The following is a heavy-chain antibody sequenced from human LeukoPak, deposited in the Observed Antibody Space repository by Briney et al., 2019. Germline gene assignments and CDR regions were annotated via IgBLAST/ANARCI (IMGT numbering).Heavy chain of an antibody. CDR3: ARALVGYYFDY. Sequence: SETLSLTCAVSSGSISSGGYSWSWIRQPPGKGLEWIGYIYHSGSTYYNPSLKSRVTISVDRSKNQFSLKLSSVTAADTAVYYCARALVGYYFDYWGQGTLVTVSS. J-gene: IGHJ4*02. D-gene: IGHD5-12*01. CDR2: IYHSGST. V-gene: IGHV4-30-2*01. CDR1: SGSISSGGYS.